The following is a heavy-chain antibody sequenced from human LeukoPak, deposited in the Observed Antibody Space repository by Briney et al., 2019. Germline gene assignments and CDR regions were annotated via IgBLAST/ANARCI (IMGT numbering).Heavy chain of an antibody. CDR1: GGTVSSYA. Sequence: APLKVSCKASGGTVSSYAISKGSPSPGHWLEWRAGIIPIFGRANYAQKFQGRVTITADESTSTAYMELSSLRSEDTAVYYCARDRGSKITMVRGTLDYWGQGTLVTVSS. J-gene: IGHJ4*02. V-gene: IGHV1-69*13. D-gene: IGHD3-10*01. CDR2: IIPIFGRA. CDR3: ARDRGSKITMVRGTLDY.